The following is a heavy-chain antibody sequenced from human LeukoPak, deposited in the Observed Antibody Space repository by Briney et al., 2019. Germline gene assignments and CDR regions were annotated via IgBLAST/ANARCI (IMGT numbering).Heavy chain of an antibody. CDR2: IYYSGST. J-gene: IGHJ4*02. CDR3: ARDREIAVAGTGFDY. Sequence: SETLSLTCTVSGGSISSYYWSWTRQPPGKGLEWIGYIYYSGSTNYNPSLKSRVTISVDTSKNQFSLKLSSVTAADTAVYYCARDREIAVAGTGFDYWGQGTLVTVSS. D-gene: IGHD6-19*01. V-gene: IGHV4-59*01. CDR1: GGSISSYY.